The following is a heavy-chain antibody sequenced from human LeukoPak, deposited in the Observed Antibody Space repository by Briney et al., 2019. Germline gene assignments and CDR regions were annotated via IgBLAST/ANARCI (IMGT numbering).Heavy chain of an antibody. CDR2: IYYSGST. CDR1: GGSVSSGSYY. J-gene: IGHJ4*02. CDR3: ARGRGYSYGSFDY. V-gene: IGHV4-61*01. Sequence: SETLSLTCTVSGGSVSSGSYYWSWIRQPPGKGLEWIGYIYYSGSTNYNPSLKSRVTISVDTSKNQFSLELSSVTAADTAVYYCARGRGYSYGSFDYWGQGTLVTVSS. D-gene: IGHD5-18*01.